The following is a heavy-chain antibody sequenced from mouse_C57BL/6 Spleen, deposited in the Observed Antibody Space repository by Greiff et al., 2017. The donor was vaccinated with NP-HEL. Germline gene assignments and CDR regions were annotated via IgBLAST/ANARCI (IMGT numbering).Heavy chain of an antibody. CDR2: FYPGSGSI. D-gene: IGHD1-1*01. CDR3: ARHEDVYGSSSYYAMDY. J-gene: IGHJ4*01. Sequence: QVQLQQSGAELVKPGASVKLSCKASGYTFTEYTIHWVKQRSGQGLEWIGWFYPGSGSIKYNEKFKDKATLTADKSSSTVYMELSRLTSEDSAVYFWARHEDVYGSSSYYAMDYWGQGTSVTVSS. V-gene: IGHV1-62-2*01. CDR1: GYTFTEYT.